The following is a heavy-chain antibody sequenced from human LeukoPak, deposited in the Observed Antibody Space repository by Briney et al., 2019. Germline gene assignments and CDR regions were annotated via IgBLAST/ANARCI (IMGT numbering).Heavy chain of an antibody. Sequence: PGGSLRLSCAASGLTFSNYYMTWIRQAPGKGLEWISYISHSDATIYYADSVKGRFTISRDNAKNSLYLQMNSLRAEDTAVYFCARGFYNYDYWGQGALVTVSS. CDR3: ARGFYNYDY. V-gene: IGHV3-11*04. CDR1: GLTFSNYY. D-gene: IGHD5-24*01. CDR2: ISHSDATI. J-gene: IGHJ4*02.